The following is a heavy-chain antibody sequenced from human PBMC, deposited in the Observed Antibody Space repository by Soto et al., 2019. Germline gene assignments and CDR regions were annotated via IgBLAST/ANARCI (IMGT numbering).Heavy chain of an antibody. V-gene: IGHV4-31*03. Sequence: SETLSLTCTVSGGSISSGGYYWSWIRQHPXKGLEWIGYIYYSGSTYYNPSLKSRVTISVDTSKNQFSLKLSSVTAADTAVYYCARERGYSYGYYYYYYGMDVWGQGTTVTVS. D-gene: IGHD5-18*01. CDR1: GGSISSGGYY. CDR3: ARERGYSYGYYYYYYGMDV. CDR2: IYYSGST. J-gene: IGHJ6*02.